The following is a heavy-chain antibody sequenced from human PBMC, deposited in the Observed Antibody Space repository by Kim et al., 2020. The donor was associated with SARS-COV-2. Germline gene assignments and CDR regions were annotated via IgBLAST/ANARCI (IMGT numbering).Heavy chain of an antibody. CDR2: KK. V-gene: IGHV3-33*01. Sequence: KKYYADSVKGRITISRDNSKNTLYLQMNRLRAEDTAVYYGARDRQLVMNYWGQGTLVTVSS. D-gene: IGHD3-9*01. CDR3: ARDRQLVMNY. J-gene: IGHJ4*02.